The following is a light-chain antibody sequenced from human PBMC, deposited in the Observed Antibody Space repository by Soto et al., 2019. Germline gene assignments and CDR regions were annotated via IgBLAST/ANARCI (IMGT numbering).Light chain of an antibody. CDR2: ENN. J-gene: IGLJ1*01. CDR3: QSYDSSLSGYV. Sequence: QSVLTQPPSVSEAPGQRVTISCTGSSSNIGAGYEAHWYQQVPGTAPKLLIYENNNRPSGVPDRFSGSKSGTSASLAITGXXXXXXXXXYXQSYDSSLSGYVFGTGTKLTVL. V-gene: IGLV1-40*01. CDR1: SSNIGAGYE.